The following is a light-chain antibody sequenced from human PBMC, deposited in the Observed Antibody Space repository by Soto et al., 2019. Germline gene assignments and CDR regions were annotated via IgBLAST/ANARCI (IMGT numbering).Light chain of an antibody. CDR2: AAS. CDR1: QSVNRN. J-gene: IGKJ1*01. CDR3: QQYNNWWT. V-gene: IGKV3-15*01. Sequence: EIVMTQSPATLSVSPGERATLSCRASQSVNRNLAWYQQKPGQAPRLLISAASTRATGIPARFSGSGSETEFTLTISSLQSEDFAVYYCQQYNNWWTFGQGTKVDMK.